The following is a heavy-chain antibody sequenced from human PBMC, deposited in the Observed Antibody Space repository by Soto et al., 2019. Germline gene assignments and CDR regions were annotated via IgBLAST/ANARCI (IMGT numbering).Heavy chain of an antibody. Sequence: GGSLRLSCAASGFTVSSNYMSWVRQAPGKGLEWVSVIYSGGSTYYADSVKGRFTISRDNSKNTLNLQMNSLRAEDTAVYYCARDLYGDLDYWGQGTLVTVSS. CDR3: ARDLYGDLDY. V-gene: IGHV3-66*01. CDR1: GFTVSSNY. D-gene: IGHD4-17*01. CDR2: IYSGGST. J-gene: IGHJ4*02.